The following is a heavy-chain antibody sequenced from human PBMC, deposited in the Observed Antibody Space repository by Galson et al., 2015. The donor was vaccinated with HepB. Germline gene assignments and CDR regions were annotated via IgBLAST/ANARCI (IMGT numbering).Heavy chain of an antibody. CDR3: ARDSLVGEYYGMDV. Sequence: SVKVSCKASGYTFTSYYMHWVRQAPGQGLEWMGIINPSGGSTSYAQKFQGRVTMTRDTSKNQFSLKLSSVTAADTAVYYCARDSLVGEYYGMDVWGQGTTVTVSS. CDR2: INPSGGST. V-gene: IGHV1-46*01. J-gene: IGHJ6*02. CDR1: GYTFTSYY.